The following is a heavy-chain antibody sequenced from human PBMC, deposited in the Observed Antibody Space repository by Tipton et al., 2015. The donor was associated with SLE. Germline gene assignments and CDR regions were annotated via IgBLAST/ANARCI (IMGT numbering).Heavy chain of an antibody. Sequence: SLRLSCAASGFTFSSYAMSWVRQAPGKGLEWVSVIYGGHSSTYYVDSVKGRFTISRDNSKNTLFLQMNSLRAEDTAVCYCAREPTRGWYFDLWGRGTLVTVSS. CDR3: AREPTRGWYFDL. V-gene: IGHV3-23*03. J-gene: IGHJ2*01. CDR1: GFTFSSYA. D-gene: IGHD3-10*01. CDR2: IYGGHSST.